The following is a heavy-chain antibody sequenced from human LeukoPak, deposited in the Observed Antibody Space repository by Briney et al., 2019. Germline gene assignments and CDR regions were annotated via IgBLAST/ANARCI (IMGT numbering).Heavy chain of an antibody. V-gene: IGHV4-39*01. J-gene: IGHJ3*02. CDR3: ARCFGGGNFRPHVFDI. CDR1: GGSISGSSYY. D-gene: IGHD2-15*01. CDR2: IYHSGST. Sequence: PSETLSLTCTVSGGSISGSSYYWGWIRQSPGKGLEWIGSIYHSGSTYYNPSLRSRVTISVDTSKNQISVNLSSVTASDTAVYYCARCFGGGNFRPHVFDIWGKGTMVTVPP.